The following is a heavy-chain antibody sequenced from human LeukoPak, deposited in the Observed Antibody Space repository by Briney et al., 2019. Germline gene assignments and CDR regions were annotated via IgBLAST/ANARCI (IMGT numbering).Heavy chain of an antibody. D-gene: IGHD6-19*01. V-gene: IGHV1-18*01. J-gene: IGHJ4*02. CDR2: ISTDSGNT. CDR1: GSMFLTYG. Sequence: GASVKVSRKASGSMFLTYGISWVRQAPGHGLEWMGWISTDSGNTKYAPKIQGRVTMTTERSTSTVYLELRSLISKDTAVYCCVRENLIGGSGWFHFDAWGQGTLVTVSS. CDR3: VRENLIGGSGWFHFDA.